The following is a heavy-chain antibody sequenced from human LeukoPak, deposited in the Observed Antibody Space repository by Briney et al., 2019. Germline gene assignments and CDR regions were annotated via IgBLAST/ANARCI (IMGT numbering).Heavy chain of an antibody. D-gene: IGHD2-2*01. J-gene: IGHJ5*01. Sequence: GESLKISCKGSGYRFTDYWIAWVRQMAGKGLEWMGIIYPGDSDSRYSPSFQGQVTFSADKSISTAYLQWSSLKASDTAMYYCARRSYCYSTSCYGYWFDSWGQGTLVTDSS. CDR3: ARRSYCYSTSCYGYWFDS. V-gene: IGHV5-51*01. CDR2: IYPGDSDS. CDR1: GYRFTDYW.